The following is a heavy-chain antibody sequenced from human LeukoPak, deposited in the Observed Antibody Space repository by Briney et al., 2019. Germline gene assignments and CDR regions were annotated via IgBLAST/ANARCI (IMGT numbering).Heavy chain of an antibody. D-gene: IGHD5-18*01. J-gene: IGHJ4*02. CDR1: GRSISSYY. Sequence: PSETLSLTCTVSGRSISSYYWSWIRQPPGKGLEWIGYIYYSGSTNYNPSLKSRVTISVDTSKNQFSLKLSSVTAADTAVYYCARGTGYSYGLWYFDYWGQGTLVTVSS. V-gene: IGHV4-59*01. CDR2: IYYSGST. CDR3: ARGTGYSYGLWYFDY.